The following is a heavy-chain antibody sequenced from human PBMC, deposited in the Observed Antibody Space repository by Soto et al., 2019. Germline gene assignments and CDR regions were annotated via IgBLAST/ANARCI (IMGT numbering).Heavy chain of an antibody. CDR2: INPISGTA. D-gene: IGHD2-2*01. Sequence: QVQLVQSGAEVKKPGSSVKVSCKASGGTFSSYAISWVRQAPGQGLDWIGWINPISGTASYAQKFQGRVTITADESTSTAYMELSSLRSEDTAVYYCARSQGSSTSLEIYYYYYYGMDVWGQGTTVTVSS. CDR3: ARSQGSSTSLEIYYYYYYGMDV. J-gene: IGHJ6*02. V-gene: IGHV1-69*01. CDR1: GGTFSSYA.